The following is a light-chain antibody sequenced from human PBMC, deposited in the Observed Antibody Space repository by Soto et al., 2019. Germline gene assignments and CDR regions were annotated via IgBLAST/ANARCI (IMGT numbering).Light chain of an antibody. CDR2: DGS. CDR3: QHYKAFSPWT. J-gene: IGKJ1*01. V-gene: IGKV1-5*01. CDR1: QNISSW. Sequence: DIQMTQSPSALSASVGDRVTITCRASQNISSWLAWYQQKPGKAPKSLIYDGSSLESGVPSRLSGSGSGTEFTLTISNLQPDDSATYYCQHYKAFSPWTFGQGTKVDI.